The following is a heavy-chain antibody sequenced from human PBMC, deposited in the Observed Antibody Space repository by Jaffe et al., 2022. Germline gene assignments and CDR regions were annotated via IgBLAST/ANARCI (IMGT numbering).Heavy chain of an antibody. D-gene: IGHD5-12*01. J-gene: IGHJ3*02. Sequence: EVQLVESGGGLVQPGRSLRLSCAASGFTFDDYAMHWVRQAPGKGLEWVSGISWNSGSIGYADSVKGRFTISRDNAKNSLYLQMNSLRAEDTALYYCVREMARNIVATKDAFDIWGQGTMVTVSS. CDR3: VREMARNIVATKDAFDI. CDR2: ISWNSGSI. V-gene: IGHV3-9*01. CDR1: GFTFDDYA.